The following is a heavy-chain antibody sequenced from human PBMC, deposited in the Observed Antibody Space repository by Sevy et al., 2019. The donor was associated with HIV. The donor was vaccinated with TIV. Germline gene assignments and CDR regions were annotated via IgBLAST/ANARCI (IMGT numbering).Heavy chain of an antibody. Sequence: ASVKVSCKASGYTFTGYYMHWVRQAPRQGLEWMGWINPNSGGTNYAQKFQGRVTMTRDTSISTAYMELSRLRSDDTAVYYCARDRGDSPGDNWFDPWGQGTLVTVSS. CDR2: INPNSGGT. CDR1: GYTFTGYY. V-gene: IGHV1-2*02. CDR3: ARDRGDSPGDNWFDP. D-gene: IGHD3-10*01. J-gene: IGHJ5*02.